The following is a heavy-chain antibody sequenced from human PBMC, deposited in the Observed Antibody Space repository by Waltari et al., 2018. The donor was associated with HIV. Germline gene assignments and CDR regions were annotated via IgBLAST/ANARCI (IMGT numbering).Heavy chain of an antibody. CDR3: ARGRYYNGSPLPLDQ. J-gene: IGHJ4*02. D-gene: IGHD3-22*01. Sequence: QVQLQQGGAGLLKASETLPLAGAVPGGSRSNYNWSWFRQPPGKGLESIGEINYSGSTNYNPSLKSRVTMSVDTSKKQFSLNLTSVTAADTAVYYCARGRYYNGSPLPLDQWGQGTLVTVSS. V-gene: IGHV4-34*01. CDR1: GGSRSNYN. CDR2: INYSGST.